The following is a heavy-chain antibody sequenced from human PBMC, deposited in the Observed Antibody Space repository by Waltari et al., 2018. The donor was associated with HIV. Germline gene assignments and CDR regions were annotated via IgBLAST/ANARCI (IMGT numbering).Heavy chain of an antibody. CDR1: GGTFNNYA. V-gene: IGHV1-69*06. Sequence: QVQLVQSGAELKKPGSSVKVSCKTSGGTFNNYAISWVRQAPGQGLEWRGGIIPIFDTTNYAQKFQCRVTITADKSTRTAYMELRSLRSADTALYYCAARKGYGSGGGCYSWDYWGQGTLVTVSS. CDR3: AARKGYGSGGGCYSWDY. D-gene: IGHD2-15*01. J-gene: IGHJ4*02. CDR2: IIPIFDTT.